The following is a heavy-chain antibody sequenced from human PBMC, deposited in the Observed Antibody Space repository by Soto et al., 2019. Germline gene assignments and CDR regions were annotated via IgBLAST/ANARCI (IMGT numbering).Heavy chain of an antibody. J-gene: IGHJ6*02. CDR1: GYTLTDSS. Sequence: GASVKVSCKASGYTLTDSSMHWVRLAPGKGLEWMGGFDPEDGETIYAPKFQGRVTMTEDTSTDTAYMDLSSLRSDDTAIYYCATSTPAGLKYYYFHMDVWGQGTTVTVSS. CDR3: ATSTPAGLKYYYFHMDV. CDR2: FDPEDGET. V-gene: IGHV1-24*01.